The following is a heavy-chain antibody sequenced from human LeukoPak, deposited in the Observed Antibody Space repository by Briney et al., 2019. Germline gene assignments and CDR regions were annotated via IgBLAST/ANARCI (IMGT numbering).Heavy chain of an antibody. CDR1: GYTFTNYG. CDR3: ARAPPGYNNEWDFDY. D-gene: IGHD5-24*01. J-gene: IGHJ4*02. Sequence: GSVKVSCKASGYTFTNYGVTWVRQVPGQGLEWMGWISAKNGNTKYEQKVQGRVTMTIDRSTDTAYMELNSLRFDDTAVYYCARAPPGYNNEWDFDYWGQGTLVTVSS. CDR2: ISAKNGNT. V-gene: IGHV1-18*04.